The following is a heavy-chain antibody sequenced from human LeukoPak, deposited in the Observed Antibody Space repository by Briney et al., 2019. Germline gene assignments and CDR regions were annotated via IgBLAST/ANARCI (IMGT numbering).Heavy chain of an antibody. V-gene: IGHV4-31*03. CDR2: IYYSGST. CDR3: ARVGGWTDFWSGYLPYYFDY. Sequence: SETLSLTCTVSGGSISSGGYYWSWIRQHPGKGLERIGYIYYSGSTYYNPSLKSRVTISVDTSKNQFSLKLSSVTAADTAVYYCARVGGWTDFWSGYLPYYFDYWGQGTLVTVSS. D-gene: IGHD3-3*01. J-gene: IGHJ4*02. CDR1: GGSISSGGYY.